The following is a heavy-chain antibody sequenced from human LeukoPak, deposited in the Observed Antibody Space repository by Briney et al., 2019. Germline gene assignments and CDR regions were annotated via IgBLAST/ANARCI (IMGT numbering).Heavy chain of an antibody. D-gene: IGHD4-23*01. Sequence: GGSLRLSCAASGFTFSSYEMHWVRQAPGKGLEWVSYISSSGSTIYYADSVKGRFTISRDNAKNSLYLQMNSLRAEDTAVYYCARDYDGSSPIDYWGQGTLVTVSS. J-gene: IGHJ4*02. CDR2: ISSSGSTI. CDR1: GFTFSSYE. CDR3: ARDYDGSSPIDY. V-gene: IGHV3-48*03.